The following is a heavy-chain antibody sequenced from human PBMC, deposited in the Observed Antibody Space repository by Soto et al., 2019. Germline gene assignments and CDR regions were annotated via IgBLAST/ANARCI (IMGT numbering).Heavy chain of an antibody. V-gene: IGHV3-33*01. D-gene: IGHD2-2*01. J-gene: IGHJ6*02. CDR1: GFTFSSYG. CDR3: ARDLRYCSSTSCYRLPYYYGMDV. CDR2: IWYDGSNK. Sequence: HPGGSLRLSCAASGFTFSSYGMHWVRQAPGKGLEWVAVIWYDGSNKYYADSVKGRFTISRDNSKNTLYLQMNSLRAEDTAVYYCARDLRYCSSTSCYRLPYYYGMDVWGQGTTVTVSS.